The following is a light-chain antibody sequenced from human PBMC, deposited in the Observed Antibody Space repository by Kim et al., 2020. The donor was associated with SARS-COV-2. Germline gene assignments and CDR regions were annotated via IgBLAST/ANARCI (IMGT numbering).Light chain of an antibody. CDR2: QDT. Sequence: VSPGQKASITCSGDKLGDKYVCWYQQKPGQSPAPVIFQDTKRPSGIPERFSGSKSGNTATLTISGTQPTDEAYYYCQVWDSSTKGVFGGGTKVTVL. CDR3: QVWDSSTKGV. J-gene: IGLJ3*02. V-gene: IGLV3-1*01. CDR1: KLGDKY.